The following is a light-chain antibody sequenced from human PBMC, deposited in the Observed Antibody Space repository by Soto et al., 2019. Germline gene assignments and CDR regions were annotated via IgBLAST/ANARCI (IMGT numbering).Light chain of an antibody. V-gene: IGKV3-20*01. CDR1: QSVSSNY. Sequence: EGVLTQSPGTLSLSPGERATLSCRASQSVSSNYLAWYQQKPGQAPRLLIYGVSTRATGIPDRFSGSGSGTGFSLTISRLEPEDFAMYYCQQYFTSPLTFGGGTKVDIK. CDR3: QQYFTSPLT. CDR2: GVS. J-gene: IGKJ4*01.